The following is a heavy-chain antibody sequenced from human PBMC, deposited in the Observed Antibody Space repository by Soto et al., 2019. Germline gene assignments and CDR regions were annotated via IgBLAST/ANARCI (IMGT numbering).Heavy chain of an antibody. CDR2: NTYTGSP. D-gene: IGHD7-27*01. CDR3: ARVGWGGDS. CDR1: VAPSTRGGNP. V-gene: IGHV4-61*08. Sequence: VQLKEWGPGLLKPSEPLSLTSSFPVAPSTRGGNPWGWIGQPQGKGSEWFGYNTYTGSPDSNPSRKCRVVISMDRAKNQFSLKLSSVTAADTAVYFCARVGWGGDSWGQGTLVTVSS. J-gene: IGHJ4*02.